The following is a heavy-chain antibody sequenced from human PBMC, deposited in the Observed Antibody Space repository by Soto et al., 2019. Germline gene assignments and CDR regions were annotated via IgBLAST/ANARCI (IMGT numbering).Heavy chain of an antibody. Sequence: SVKVSCKTSGFTCSNSAVQWVRQALGQRLEWMGWIVVGSGNTNYEQKFQERVTITRDMSTSTVHMELSSLRSEDTDVYYCAAELYSGGSGCSFDIWGQGTIVTVSS. J-gene: IGHJ3*02. D-gene: IGHD2-15*01. CDR1: GFTCSNSA. CDR2: IVVGSGNT. CDR3: AAELYSGGSGCSFDI. V-gene: IGHV1-58*01.